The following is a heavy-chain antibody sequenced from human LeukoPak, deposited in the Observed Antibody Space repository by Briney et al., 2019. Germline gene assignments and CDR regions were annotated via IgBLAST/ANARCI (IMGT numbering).Heavy chain of an antibody. CDR1: GFTFDDYA. CDR2: ISWNGGST. CDR3: ARDYYSGSGNYYSDAFDI. V-gene: IGHV3-20*01. Sequence: GGSLRLSCAASGFTFDDYAMHWVRQAPGKGLEWVSGISWNGGSTSYADSVKGRFTISRDNAKNSLYLQMNSLRAEDTALYHCARDYYSGSGNYYSDAFDIWGQGTMVTVSS. J-gene: IGHJ3*02. D-gene: IGHD3-10*01.